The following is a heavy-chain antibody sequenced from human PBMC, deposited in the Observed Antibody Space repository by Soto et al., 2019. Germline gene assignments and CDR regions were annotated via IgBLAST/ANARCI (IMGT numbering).Heavy chain of an antibody. CDR1: GGAFNGYY. D-gene: IGHD3-10*01. J-gene: IGHJ4*02. CDR3: ARAGAALVRGSIGGFDY. Sequence: QVHLQQWGAGLLKPSETLSLTCAVNGGAFNGYYWTWIRQSPGKGLQWIGEINHSGTVDYNPSLKSRVTFSIGTSKKQFSLTLTPVTAADTAVYYGARAGAALVRGSIGGFDYWGQGTLVTVSS. CDR2: INHSGTV. V-gene: IGHV4-34*01.